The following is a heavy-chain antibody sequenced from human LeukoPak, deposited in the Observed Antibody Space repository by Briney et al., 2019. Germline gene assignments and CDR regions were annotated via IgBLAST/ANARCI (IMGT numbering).Heavy chain of an antibody. CDR1: GFTFSDYY. J-gene: IGHJ4*02. Sequence: GGSLRLSCAASGFTFSDYYMSWIRQAPGKGLEWVSIIHIGNGTDYADSVKGRFIISRDNSKNTLYLQINSLRAEDTAVYYCAADWPLDYWGQGTLVTVSS. CDR3: AADWPLDY. D-gene: IGHD3/OR15-3a*01. V-gene: IGHV3-66*01. CDR2: IHIGNGT.